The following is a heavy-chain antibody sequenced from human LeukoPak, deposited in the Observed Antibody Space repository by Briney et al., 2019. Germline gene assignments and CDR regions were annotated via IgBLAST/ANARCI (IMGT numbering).Heavy chain of an antibody. CDR3: ARPRDGYNSDAFDI. CDR1: ENSFTNYW. J-gene: IGHJ3*02. Sequence: GESLKISCKASENSFTNYWIGWVRQMPGKGLEWMGIIYPGDSDTRYSPSFQGQVTVSADKSISTAYLQWSSLKASDTAMYYCARPRDGYNSDAFDIWGQGTMVTVSS. V-gene: IGHV5-51*01. CDR2: IYPGDSDT. D-gene: IGHD5-24*01.